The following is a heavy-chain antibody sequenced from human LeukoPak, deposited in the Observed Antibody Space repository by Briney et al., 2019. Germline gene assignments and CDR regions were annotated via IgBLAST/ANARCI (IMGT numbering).Heavy chain of an antibody. CDR2: LTGSVGST. V-gene: IGHV3-23*01. D-gene: IGHD3-16*02. J-gene: IGHJ4*02. CDR1: GLPFIRYA. CDR3: AKISDSPDYDYVWGSYRSHPFDY. Sequence: ARSLRLSSAASGLPFIRYAMSWLRQAPAKALHCLSALTGSVGSTYYADSVKRRFTISRDNSKNPLYLQMNSLRAEDTAVYYCAKISDSPDYDYVWGSYRSHPFDYWGQGSLVTVSS.